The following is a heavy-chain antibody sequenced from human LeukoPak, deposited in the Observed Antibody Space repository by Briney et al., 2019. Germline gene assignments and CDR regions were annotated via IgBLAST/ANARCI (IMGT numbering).Heavy chain of an antibody. J-gene: IGHJ4*02. CDR1: GGSISSYY. CDR3: ARHLSGGTFWFDY. D-gene: IGHD2-15*01. CDR2: IYNSVST. V-gene: IGHV4-59*08. Sequence: PSETLSLTCTVSGGSISSYYWSWIRQPPGKGLEWIGYIYNSVSTNYNPSLKSRVTISVDTSKNQFSLKLRSVTAADTAVYYCARHLSGGTFWFDYWGQGTLVTVSS.